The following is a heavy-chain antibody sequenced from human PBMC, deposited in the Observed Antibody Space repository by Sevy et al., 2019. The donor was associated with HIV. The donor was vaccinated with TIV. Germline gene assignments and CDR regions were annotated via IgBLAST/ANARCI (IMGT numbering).Heavy chain of an antibody. J-gene: IGHJ6*03. CDR2: ISDSSIYI. CDR3: AKSPVGGTTGGYYYYYYMDV. V-gene: IGHV3-21*01. Sequence: GGSLRLSCAASGFTFSSYSMNWVRQAPGKGLEWVSSISDSSIYIYYADSVKGRFTISRDNAKNSLYLQMNSLRAEDTAVYYCAKSPVGGTTGGYYYYYYMDVWGKGTTVTVSS. CDR1: GFTFSSYS. D-gene: IGHD1-26*01.